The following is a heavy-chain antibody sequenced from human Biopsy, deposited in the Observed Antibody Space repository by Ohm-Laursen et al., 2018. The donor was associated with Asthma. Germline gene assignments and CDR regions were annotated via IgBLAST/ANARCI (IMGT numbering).Heavy chain of an antibody. D-gene: IGHD2-8*01. Sequence: SLRLSCTASGFTFHNYVMHWVRQVAGKGLDWVAVVTYDGISQYYAESVKGRFTISRDNSRNTLNLQMNSVRPDDTAVYFCARERAGVLGSYNGMDVWGPGSTVSV. CDR2: VTYDGISQ. V-gene: IGHV3-30-3*01. J-gene: IGHJ6*02. CDR3: ARERAGVLGSYNGMDV. CDR1: GFTFHNYV.